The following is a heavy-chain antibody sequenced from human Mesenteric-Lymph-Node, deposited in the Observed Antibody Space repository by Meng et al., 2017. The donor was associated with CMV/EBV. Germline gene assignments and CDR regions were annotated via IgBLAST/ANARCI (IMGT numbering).Heavy chain of an antibody. CDR1: GFIFSDYY. V-gene: IGHV3-11*01. CDR2: MSSSGSTI. D-gene: IGHD2-21*01. J-gene: IGHJ4*02. Sequence: GGSLRLSCAASGFIFSDYYMSWIRQAPGKGLEWVSYMSSSGSTIYHADSVKGRFTISRDNAKSSMYLQMNSLRAEDTAVYYCARDRGSVGMIVPYWGQGTLVTVSS. CDR3: ARDRGSVGMIVPY.